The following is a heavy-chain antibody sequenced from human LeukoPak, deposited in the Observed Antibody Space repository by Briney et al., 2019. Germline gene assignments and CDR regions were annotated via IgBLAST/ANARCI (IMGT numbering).Heavy chain of an antibody. CDR3: AKGRITMVRGVIITNYFDY. CDR1: GFTFSSYW. D-gene: IGHD3-10*01. J-gene: IGHJ4*02. CDR2: INSDGSST. Sequence: GGSLRLSCAASGFTFSSYWMHWVRQAPGKGLVWVSRINSDGSSTNYADSVKGRFTISRDNSKNTLYLQMNSLRAEDTAVYYCAKGRITMVRGVIITNYFDYWGQGTLVTVSS. V-gene: IGHV3-74*01.